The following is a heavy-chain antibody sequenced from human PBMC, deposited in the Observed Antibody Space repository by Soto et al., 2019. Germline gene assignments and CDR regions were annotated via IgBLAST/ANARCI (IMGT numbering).Heavy chain of an antibody. CDR2: IMSKAYGGAA. Sequence: EVHLVESGGGLVQPGQSLRLSCTTSGFTFGDYAMSWFRQAPGKGLEFLGFIMSKAYGGAADYAPSVKGRITISRDDSKSIAFLQMNSLKTEDTAVYYCVRDIDRGTAGHWGQGILVTVSS. D-gene: IGHD3-10*01. V-gene: IGHV3-49*03. CDR1: GFTFGDYA. J-gene: IGHJ4*02. CDR3: VRDIDRGTAGH.